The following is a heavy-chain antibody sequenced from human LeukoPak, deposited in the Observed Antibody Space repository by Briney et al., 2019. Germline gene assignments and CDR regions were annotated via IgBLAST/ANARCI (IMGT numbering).Heavy chain of an antibody. D-gene: IGHD1-20*01. CDR1: GFTFSSYT. CDR2: IKNSGTPI. CDR3: VRDDNWSFDF. V-gene: IGHV3-48*01. J-gene: IGHJ4*02. Sequence: PGGFLRLSCAASGFTFSSYTMNWVRQAPGKGLEWISYIKNSGTPIYYADSVKGRFTMSRDNAKNSLYLQMNSLRAEDTAAYYCVRDDNWSFDFWGQGTLVTVSS.